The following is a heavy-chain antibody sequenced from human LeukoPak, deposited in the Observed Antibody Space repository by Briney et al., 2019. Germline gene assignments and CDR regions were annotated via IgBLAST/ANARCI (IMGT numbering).Heavy chain of an antibody. Sequence: SETLSLTCTVSGGSISSSYWSWIRQPAGKGLEWIGRIYISGTTNYNPSLKSRVTMSVDTSKNQFSLKVTSVTAADTAVYYCARWVSHGFDAWGQGTMVTVSS. J-gene: IGHJ3*01. CDR3: ARWVSHGFDA. V-gene: IGHV4-4*07. CDR1: GGSISSSY. CDR2: IYISGTT.